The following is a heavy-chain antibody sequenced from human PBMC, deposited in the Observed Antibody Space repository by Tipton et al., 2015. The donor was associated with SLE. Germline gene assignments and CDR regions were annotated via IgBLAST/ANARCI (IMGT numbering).Heavy chain of an antibody. J-gene: IGHJ4*02. CDR3: GRGRTDAWELVGY. CDR2: IYYSGST. Sequence: TLSLTCSVSGYSFSGYYWSWIRQPPGKGLEWIGYIYYSGSTNYNPSLKSRVTISVDTSKNQFSLKLNSVTATDTAVYYCGRGRTDAWELVGYWGQGTLVTVSS. CDR1: GYSFSGYY. D-gene: IGHD4-23*01. V-gene: IGHV4-59*12.